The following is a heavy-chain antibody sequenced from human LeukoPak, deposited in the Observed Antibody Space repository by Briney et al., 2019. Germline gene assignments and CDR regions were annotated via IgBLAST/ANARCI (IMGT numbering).Heavy chain of an antibody. J-gene: IGHJ5*02. V-gene: IGHV4-34*01. CDR2: INHSGST. CDR3: ARGLRQDRYCSGGGCYTFDP. CDR1: GGSFSGYY. D-gene: IGHD2-15*01. Sequence: SETLSLTCAVYGGSFSGYYWSWIRQPPGKGLEWIGEINHSGSTNYNPSLKSRVTISVDTSKNQFSLKLSSVTAADTAVYYCARGLRQDRYCSGGGCYTFDPWGQGTLVTVYS.